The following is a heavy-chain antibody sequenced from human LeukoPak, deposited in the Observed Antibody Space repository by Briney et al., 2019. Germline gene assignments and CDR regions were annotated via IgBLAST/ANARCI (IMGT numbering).Heavy chain of an antibody. Sequence: SETLSLTCTVSGGSISSSSYYWGWIRQPPGKGLEWIGRIYYSGSTYYNPSLKSRVTISVDTSKNQFSLKLSSVTAADTAVYYCARLSSSSNDAFDIWGQGTMVTVSS. V-gene: IGHV4-39*01. J-gene: IGHJ3*02. CDR1: GGSISSSSYY. CDR3: ARLSSSSNDAFDI. D-gene: IGHD6-13*01. CDR2: IYYSGST.